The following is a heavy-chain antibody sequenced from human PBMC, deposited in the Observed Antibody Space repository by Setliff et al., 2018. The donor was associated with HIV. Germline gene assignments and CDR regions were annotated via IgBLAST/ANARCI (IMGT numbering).Heavy chain of an antibody. CDR1: GGSFSGYY. V-gene: IGHV4-34*01. CDR3: ARVPFASGSYYFVF. D-gene: IGHD3-10*01. CDR2: INHSGST. Sequence: PSETLSLTCAVDGGSFSGYYWSWIRQPPGKGLEWIGEINHSGSTNYNPSLKSRVTISVDTSKNQFSLKLSSVTAADTAVYFCARVPFASGSYYFVFWGQGTLVTVAS. J-gene: IGHJ4*02.